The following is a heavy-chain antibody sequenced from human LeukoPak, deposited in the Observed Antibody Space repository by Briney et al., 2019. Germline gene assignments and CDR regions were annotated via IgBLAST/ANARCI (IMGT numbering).Heavy chain of an antibody. J-gene: IGHJ4*02. D-gene: IGHD2-8*01. V-gene: IGHV3-23*01. CDR2: ISGGGGST. CDR1: GFTFSSYA. Sequence: GGSLRLSCAASGFTFSSYAMSWVRQAPGKGLEWVSAISGGGGSTYYADSVKGRFTISRDNSKNPLYLQMKSLRAEDKCGYYWSKVVCPGYIQLFYFDYWGKGPLVTVS. CDR3: SKVVCPGYIQLFYFDY.